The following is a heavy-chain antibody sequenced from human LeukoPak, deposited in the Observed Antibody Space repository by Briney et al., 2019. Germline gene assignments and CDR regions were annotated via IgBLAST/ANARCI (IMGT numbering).Heavy chain of an antibody. Sequence: PGGSLRLSCAASGFTFSNYGMHWVRQAPGKGLEWVALIRYDGRNKYYADSVKGRFTISRDNAKNTLYLQMNSLRAEDTAVYYCANCPEYSGTYQRAYYYYYMGVWGKGTTVTVS. V-gene: IGHV3-30*02. CDR1: GFTFSNYG. J-gene: IGHJ6*03. CDR3: ANCPEYSGTYQRAYYYYYMGV. CDR2: IRYDGRNK. D-gene: IGHD1-26*01.